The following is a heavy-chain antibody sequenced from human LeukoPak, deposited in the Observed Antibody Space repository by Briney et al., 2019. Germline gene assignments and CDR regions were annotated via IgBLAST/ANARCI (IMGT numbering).Heavy chain of an antibody. Sequence: SETLSLTCTVSGGSISSYYWSWIRQPPGKGLEWIGYIHYSGTTNYNPSLKSRITTSLDTSKNQFSLKLNSVTAADTAVYYCARGGWSLDYWGQGTLVTVSS. D-gene: IGHD6-19*01. CDR2: IHYSGTT. CDR3: ARGGWSLDY. J-gene: IGHJ4*02. CDR1: GGSISSYY. V-gene: IGHV4-59*01.